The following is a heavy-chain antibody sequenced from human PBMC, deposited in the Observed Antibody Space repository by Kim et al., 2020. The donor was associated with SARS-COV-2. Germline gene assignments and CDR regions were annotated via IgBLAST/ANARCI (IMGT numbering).Heavy chain of an antibody. V-gene: IGHV3-7*01. D-gene: IGHD3-10*01. Sequence: GGSLRLSCAASGFTFSSFWMSWVRQAPGKGLECVANIKQDGSEIYFVDSVKGRFTVSRDNAKNSLYLQMNSLSAEDTAVYFCARDRGWHGMDVWGQGTAVTVSS. CDR3: ARDRGWHGMDV. CDR1: GFTFSSFW. CDR2: IKQDGSEI. J-gene: IGHJ6*02.